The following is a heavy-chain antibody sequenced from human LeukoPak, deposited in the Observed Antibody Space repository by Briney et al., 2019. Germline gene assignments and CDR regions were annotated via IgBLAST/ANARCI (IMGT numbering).Heavy chain of an antibody. CDR2: ISYDASNK. J-gene: IGHJ4*02. Sequence: GGSLRLSCAASGFTFNSYGMHWVRQAPGKGLEWVAVISYDASNKYSADSVKGRFTISRDNSKNTLYLQMDSLRPDDTAVYYCAKAGGYCNGGNCYSNFWGQGTLVTVSS. CDR1: GFTFNSYG. D-gene: IGHD2-15*01. V-gene: IGHV3-30*18. CDR3: AKAGGYCNGGNCYSNF.